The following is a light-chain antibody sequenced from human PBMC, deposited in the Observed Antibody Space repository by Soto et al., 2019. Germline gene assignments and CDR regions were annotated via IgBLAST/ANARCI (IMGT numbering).Light chain of an antibody. CDR3: AAWDDSLNGQVV. CDR2: SNN. J-gene: IGLJ2*01. CDR1: SSNIGSNT. Sequence: QSVLTQPPSASGTPGQRVTISCSGSSSNIGSNTVNWYQQLPGTAPKLLIYSNNQRPSGVPDRFSGSKSGTSASLAINGLQSEDEADYYCAAWDDSLNGQVVFGGGTKLTVL. V-gene: IGLV1-44*01.